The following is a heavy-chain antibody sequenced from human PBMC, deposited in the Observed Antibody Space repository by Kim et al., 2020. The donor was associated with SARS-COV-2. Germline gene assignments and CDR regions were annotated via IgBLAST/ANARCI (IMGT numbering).Heavy chain of an antibody. V-gene: IGHV3-23*01. CDR2: GST. J-gene: IGHJ4*02. D-gene: IGHD3-22*01. CDR3: AKRPDSSDY. Sequence: GSTYYADSVKGRFTISRDNSKNTLYLQMNSLRAEDTAVYYCAKRPDSSDYWGQGTLVTVSS.